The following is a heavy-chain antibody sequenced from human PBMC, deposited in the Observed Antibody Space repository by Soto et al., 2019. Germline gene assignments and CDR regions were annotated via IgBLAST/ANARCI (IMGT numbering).Heavy chain of an antibody. D-gene: IGHD3-10*01. V-gene: IGHV5-51*01. J-gene: IGHJ4*02. CDR2: IYPGASDI. Sequence: GESLKISCQASGYTFIYFWVAWVRQVPGKGLEWMGVIYPGASDIRYSPSFEGHVTISADKSTNTAYLQWSSLEAADTAIYYCARQGSSRGSDYAAFHFWGPATLVTVFS. CDR1: GYTFIYFW. CDR3: ARQGSSRGSDYAAFHF.